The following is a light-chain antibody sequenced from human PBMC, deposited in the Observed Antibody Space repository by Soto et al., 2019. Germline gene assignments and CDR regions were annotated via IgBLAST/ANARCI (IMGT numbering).Light chain of an antibody. CDR1: QTVRNNY. J-gene: IGKJ4*01. CDR2: DAS. V-gene: IGKV3D-20*02. Sequence: EFVLTQSPGTLSLSPGERATLSCRASQTVRNNYLAWYQQKPGQAPRLLIYDASSRATGIPDRFSGSGSATDFTLTISSLEPEDFAVYYCQQRYNWPLTFGGGTKVDIK. CDR3: QQRYNWPLT.